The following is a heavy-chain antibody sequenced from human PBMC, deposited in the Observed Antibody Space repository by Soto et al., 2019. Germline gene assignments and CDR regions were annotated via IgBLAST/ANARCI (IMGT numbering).Heavy chain of an antibody. CDR3: ARGPHDYSTYDNWFDP. CDR1: GGSISSYY. CDR2: IHYSGGT. Sequence: PSETLSLTCTVSGGSISSYYWSWIRQPPGKGLEWIGYIHYSGGTNYNASLKSRVTISADTSKNQFSLKLRSVTAADTAVYYCARGPHDYSTYDNWFDPWAQVILVPVSS. D-gene: IGHD4-4*01. J-gene: IGHJ5*02. V-gene: IGHV4-59*01.